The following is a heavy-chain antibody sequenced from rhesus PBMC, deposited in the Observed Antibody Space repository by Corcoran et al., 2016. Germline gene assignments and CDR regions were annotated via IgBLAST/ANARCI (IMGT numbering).Heavy chain of an antibody. CDR2: INSAGGST. V-gene: IGHV3S18*01. Sequence: EVQLVESGGGLAKPGGSLRLSCAASGFSFSYYSMSWVRQAPGKGLEWSSGINSAGGSTYYADSVKGRFTISRENAKNTLYLQMDSLRAEDTAVYYCAKTTVTLYYGLDSWGQGVVVTVSS. D-gene: IGHD4-35*01. CDR1: GFSFSYYS. CDR3: AKTTVTLYYGLDS. J-gene: IGHJ6*01.